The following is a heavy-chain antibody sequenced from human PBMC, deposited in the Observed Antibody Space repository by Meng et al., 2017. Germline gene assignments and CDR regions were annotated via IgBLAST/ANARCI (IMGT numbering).Heavy chain of an antibody. Sequence: GESLKISCAASGFTFSSYGMHWVRQAPGKGLEWVAVIWYDGSNKYYADSVKGRFTISRDNSKNTLYLQMNSLRAEDTAVYYCARERKDDFWSGYYSYYYYYGMAVWGQGNTVHVSS. CDR2: IWYDGSNK. CDR1: GFTFSSYG. V-gene: IGHV3-33*01. J-gene: IGHJ6*02. CDR3: ARERKDDFWSGYYSYYYYYGMAV. D-gene: IGHD3-3*01.